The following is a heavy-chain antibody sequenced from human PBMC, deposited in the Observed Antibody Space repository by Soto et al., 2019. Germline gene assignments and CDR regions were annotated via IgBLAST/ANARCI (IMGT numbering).Heavy chain of an antibody. D-gene: IGHD2-2*01. CDR3: ARDSDCHSTSCFFPPHV. CDR2: ISGGGSYI. V-gene: IGHV3-21*06. J-gene: IGHJ6*02. CDR1: GFTFSDEN. Sequence: GGSLRLSCSASGFTFSDENMSWVRQVPGKGLEWVSGISGGGSYIFYADSVQGRFSISRDNPKNSLFLEMNSLRVEDTAVYYCARDSDCHSTSCFFPPHVWGQGTTVTAP.